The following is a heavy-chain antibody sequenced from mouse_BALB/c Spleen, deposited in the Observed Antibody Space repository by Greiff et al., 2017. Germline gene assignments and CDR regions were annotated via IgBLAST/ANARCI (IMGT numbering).Heavy chain of an antibody. CDR1: GFTFSSFG. J-gene: IGHJ4*01. V-gene: IGHV5-17*02. CDR3: ARGFYGNPYAMDY. Sequence: EVQGVESGGGLVQPGGSRKLSCAASGFTFSSFGMHWVRQAPEKGLEWVAYISSGSSTIYYADTVKGRFTISRDNPKNTLFLQMTSLRSEDTAMYYCARGFYGNPYAMDYWGQGTSVTVSS. CDR2: ISSGSSTI. D-gene: IGHD2-1*01.